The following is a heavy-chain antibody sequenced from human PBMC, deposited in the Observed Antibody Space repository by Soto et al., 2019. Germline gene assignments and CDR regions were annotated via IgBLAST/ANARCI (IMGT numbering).Heavy chain of an antibody. J-gene: IGHJ4*02. CDR2: IKEDGSEK. CDR3: ARDVDHNVVDTVLRPCDY. D-gene: IGHD2-21*01. CDR1: GFTFSRNW. Sequence: GGSLRLSCAGSGFTFSRNWMSWVRQAPGKGLGWVVNIKEDGSEKYYVDSVKGRFTISRDNAKNSLYLQMKSLRAEDTAVYYCARDVDHNVVDTVLRPCDYWGRGTLVTVSS. V-gene: IGHV3-7*01.